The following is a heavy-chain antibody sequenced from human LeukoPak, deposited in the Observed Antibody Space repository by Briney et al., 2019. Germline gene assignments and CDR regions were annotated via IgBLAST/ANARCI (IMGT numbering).Heavy chain of an antibody. V-gene: IGHV4-59*13. CDR2: IYYTGST. CDR3: ARCGYSYCTGYHFDS. Sequence: SETLSLTCTVSGGSIGSYYWSWIRQPPGKGLEWIGFIYYTGSTNYNSSLKSRVTISLDTSKNQFSLRLSSMTAADTAVYFCARCGYSYCTGYHFDSWGQGTLVTVSS. J-gene: IGHJ4*02. CDR1: GGSIGSYY. D-gene: IGHD5-18*01.